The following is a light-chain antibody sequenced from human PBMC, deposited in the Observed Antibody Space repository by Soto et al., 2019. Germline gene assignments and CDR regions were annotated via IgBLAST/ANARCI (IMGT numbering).Light chain of an antibody. CDR3: QQYKRYSLT. CDR2: DGF. J-gene: IGKJ4*01. Sequence: DIQMTQSPSTLSASVGDRVTITCRASQSINNWLAWYQQKPGKAPKLLIYDGFSLESGVPLRFSCSGFGTEFTLAISSLQPDDSATYYCQQYKRYSLTFGGGTKVEIK. V-gene: IGKV1-5*01. CDR1: QSINNW.